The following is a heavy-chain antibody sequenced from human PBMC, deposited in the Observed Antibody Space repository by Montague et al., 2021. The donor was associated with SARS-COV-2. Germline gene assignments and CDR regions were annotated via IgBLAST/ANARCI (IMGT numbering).Heavy chain of an antibody. V-gene: IGHV2-70*20. CDR2: IDRDDE. D-gene: IGHD1-26*01. Sequence: PALVKPTQTLTLTCTFSGLSLSTSGMCVSWVRQPPGKALEWLALIDRDDEYYNTSLKTRLTISKDTSKNQVVLTLTNMDPVDTATDCCARGIGWRSRVIFDPWGQGTLVTVSS. J-gene: IGHJ5*02. CDR3: ARGIGWRSRVIFDP. CDR1: GLSLSTSGMC.